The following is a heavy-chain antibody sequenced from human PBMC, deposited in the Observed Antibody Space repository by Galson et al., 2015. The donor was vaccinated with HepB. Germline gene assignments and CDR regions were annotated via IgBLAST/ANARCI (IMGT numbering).Heavy chain of an antibody. J-gene: IGHJ3*02. Sequence: SLRLSCAVSGFSFSSYSMSWVRQAPGKGLEWVSCISSSGSNTYGSNSLRGRFTISRDNAQNSLYLQMDSLTAEDTAIYYCARDALGSARPDALDIWGQGTMVIVSS. D-gene: IGHD3-10*01. CDR1: GFSFSSYS. CDR3: ARDALGSARPDALDI. CDR2: ISSSGSNT. V-gene: IGHV3-21*01.